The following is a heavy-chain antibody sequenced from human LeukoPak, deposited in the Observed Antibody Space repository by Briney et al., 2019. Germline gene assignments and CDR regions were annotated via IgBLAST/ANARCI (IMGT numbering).Heavy chain of an antibody. V-gene: IGHV4-61*02. CDR2: IYTSGST. CDR1: GGSISSGSYY. D-gene: IGHD4-11*01. J-gene: IGHJ5*02. Sequence: SQTLSLTCTDSGGSISSGSYYWSWIRQPAGKGLEWIGRIYTSGSTNYNPSLKSRVTISVDTSKNQFSLKLSSVTAADTAVYYCARDRGLYSNYPVMIDPWGQGTLVTVSS. CDR3: ARDRGLYSNYPVMIDP.